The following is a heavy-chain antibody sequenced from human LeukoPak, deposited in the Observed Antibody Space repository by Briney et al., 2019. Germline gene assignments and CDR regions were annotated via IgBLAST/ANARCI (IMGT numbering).Heavy chain of an antibody. CDR1: GGSISSGGYY. CDR3: ARHKYCTSGVCSFDY. D-gene: IGHD2-8*01. J-gene: IGHJ4*02. Sequence: PSETLSLTCTVSGGSISSGGYYWSWIRQHPGKGLEWIGYIYYSGSTYYNPSLKSRVTISVDTPKNQPSLKLSSVTAADTAVYYCARHKYCTSGVCSFDYWGQGSLVSVSS. V-gene: IGHV4-39*01. CDR2: IYYSGST.